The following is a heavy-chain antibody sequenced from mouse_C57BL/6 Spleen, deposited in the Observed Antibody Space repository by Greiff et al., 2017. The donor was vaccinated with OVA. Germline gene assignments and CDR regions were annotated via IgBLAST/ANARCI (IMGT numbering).Heavy chain of an antibody. CDR3: ARLYYDYDGGGFDY. D-gene: IGHD2-4*01. J-gene: IGHJ2*01. Sequence: VQLKESGPELVKPGASVKIPCKASGYTFTDYNMDWVKQSHGKSLEWIGDINPNNGGTIYNQKFKGKATLTVDKSSSTAYMELRSLTSEDTAVYYCARLYYDYDGGGFDYWGQGTTLTVSS. CDR2: INPNNGGT. CDR1: GYTFTDYN. V-gene: IGHV1-18*01.